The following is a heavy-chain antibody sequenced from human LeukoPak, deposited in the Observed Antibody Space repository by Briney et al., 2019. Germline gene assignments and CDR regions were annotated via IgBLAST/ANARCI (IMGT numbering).Heavy chain of an antibody. V-gene: IGHV3-23*01. CDR2: ITGSGGNT. D-gene: IGHD3-9*01. Sequence: LSGGSLRLSCAASGFTFSNYAMSWVRQAPGKGLEWVSAITGSGGNTYYADSAKGRFTISRDNSKNTVFLQMNSLRAEDTAVYYCAKWGDYDVLTGYYVSDYWGQGTLVTVSS. J-gene: IGHJ4*02. CDR1: GFTFSNYA. CDR3: AKWGDYDVLTGYYVSDY.